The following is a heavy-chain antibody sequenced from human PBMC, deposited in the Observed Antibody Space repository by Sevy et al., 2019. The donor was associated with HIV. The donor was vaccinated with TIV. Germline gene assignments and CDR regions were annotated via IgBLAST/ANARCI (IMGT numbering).Heavy chain of an antibody. V-gene: IGHV3-9*01. CDR1: GFTFDDYA. J-gene: IGHJ6*02. Sequence: GGSLRLSCAASGFTFDDYAMHWVRQAPGKGLEWVSGISWNSGSIGYADSVKGRFTISRDNAKNSLYLQMNSLRAEDTALYYCAKDMVVAGMERFSYYYYGMDVWGQGTTVTVSS. CDR2: ISWNSGSI. D-gene: IGHD6-19*01. CDR3: AKDMVVAGMERFSYYYYGMDV.